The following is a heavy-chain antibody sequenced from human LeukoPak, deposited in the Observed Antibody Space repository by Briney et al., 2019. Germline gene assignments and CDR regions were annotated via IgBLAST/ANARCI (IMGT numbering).Heavy chain of an antibody. CDR3: ARDHFGYDFWSGYHPEPYYYYGMDV. V-gene: IGHV4-4*07. J-gene: IGHJ6*02. CDR2: IYTSGST. CDR1: GGTISSYY. Sequence: SETLSLTCTVSGGTISSYYWSWIRQPAGKGLEWIGRIYTSGSTNYNPSLKSRVTMSVDTSKNQFSLKLSSVTAADTAVYYCARDHFGYDFWSGYHPEPYYYYGMDVWGQGTTVTVSS. D-gene: IGHD3-3*01.